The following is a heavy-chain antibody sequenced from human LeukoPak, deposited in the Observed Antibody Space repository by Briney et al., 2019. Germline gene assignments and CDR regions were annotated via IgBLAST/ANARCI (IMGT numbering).Heavy chain of an antibody. CDR2: IGGGAI. Sequence: PGGSLRLSCAASGFTLSNYEMNWVRQAPGKGLECVSYIGGGAIYYADSVKGRLNISRDNAKSSLYLQMNSLKVEDTAIYYCARMRELRVGGLGDYFFYGMDVWGQGTTVTVSS. CDR3: ARMRELRVGGLGDYFFYGMDV. CDR1: GFTLSNYE. D-gene: IGHD1-26*01. J-gene: IGHJ6*02. V-gene: IGHV3-48*03.